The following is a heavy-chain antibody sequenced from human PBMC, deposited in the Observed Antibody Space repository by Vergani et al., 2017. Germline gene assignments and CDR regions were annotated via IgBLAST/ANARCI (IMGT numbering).Heavy chain of an antibody. D-gene: IGHD3-10*01. CDR2: INPLGGSP. CDR1: GLTYISYY. V-gene: IGHV1-46*04. J-gene: IGHJ4*02. Sequence: QVQVVQSGAEVKKPGASLKISCRASGLTYISYYLHWVRQAPGQGLEWMGVINPLGGSPTYAPQLQGRVTLTRDTSANTVYMELSSLRSEDTAVYYCARGITMVRGASGYWGQGTLVTVSS. CDR3: ARGITMVRGASGY.